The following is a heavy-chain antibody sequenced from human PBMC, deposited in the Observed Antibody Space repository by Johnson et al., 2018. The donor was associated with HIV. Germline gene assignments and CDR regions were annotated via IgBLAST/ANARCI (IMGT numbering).Heavy chain of an antibody. D-gene: IGHD3-3*01. CDR1: GFSFSYYA. CDR3: AKPYYDFWSGYYEYNAFDI. V-gene: IGHV3-30-3*01. Sequence: QVQLVESGGGVVQPGRSLRLSCAASGFSFSYYAMHWVRQAPGKGLEWVAVISYDGINKYYAQSVKGRFTISRDNSKKTLYLQMNSLRAEDTALYNCAKPYYDFWSGYYEYNAFDIWGQGTLVTVSS. J-gene: IGHJ3*02. CDR2: ISYDGINK.